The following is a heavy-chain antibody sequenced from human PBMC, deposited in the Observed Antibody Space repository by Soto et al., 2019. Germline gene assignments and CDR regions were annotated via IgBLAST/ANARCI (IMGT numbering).Heavy chain of an antibody. CDR2: ISSSSSVI. V-gene: IGHV3-48*01. D-gene: IGHD7-27*01. Sequence: EVQLVESGGGLVQPGGSLRLSCATSGFILSDCAMNWVRQAPGKGLEWVSYISSSSSVIDYADSVKGRFTVSRDNARHSLYLQMNSLRAEDTAVYYCARDISWGSNWYYYMAVWGKGTTVTVSS. J-gene: IGHJ6*03. CDR3: ARDISWGSNWYYYMAV. CDR1: GFILSDCA.